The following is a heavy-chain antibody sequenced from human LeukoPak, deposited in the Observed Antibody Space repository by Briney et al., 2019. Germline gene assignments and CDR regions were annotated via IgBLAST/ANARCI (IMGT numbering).Heavy chain of an antibody. V-gene: IGHV4-59*01. D-gene: IGHD1-1*01. Sequence: PETLSLTCTVSGGSISSYYWSWIRQPPGKGLEWIGYIYYSGSTNYNPSLKSRVTISVDTSKNQFSLKLSSVTAADTAVYYCASQTTGWYFDLWGRGTLVTVSS. CDR3: ASQTTGWYFDL. J-gene: IGHJ2*01. CDR1: GGSISSYY. CDR2: IYYSGST.